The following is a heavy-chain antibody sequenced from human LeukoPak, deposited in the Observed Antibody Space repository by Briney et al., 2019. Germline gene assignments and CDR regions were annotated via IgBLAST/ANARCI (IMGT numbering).Heavy chain of an antibody. CDR2: IKQDGSEK. D-gene: IGHD1-26*01. Sequence: ASVKVSCKASGGTFSSYAISWVRQAPGKGLEWVANIKQDGSEKYYVDSVKGRFTISRDNAKNSLYLQMNSLRAEDTAVYYCAGSGFDYWGQGTLVTVSS. J-gene: IGHJ4*02. CDR3: AGSGFDY. CDR1: GGTFSSYA. V-gene: IGHV3-7*01.